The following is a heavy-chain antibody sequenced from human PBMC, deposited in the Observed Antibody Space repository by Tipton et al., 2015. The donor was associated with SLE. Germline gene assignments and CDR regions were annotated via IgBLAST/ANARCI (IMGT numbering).Heavy chain of an antibody. CDR2: IKKDGSEN. D-gene: IGHD3-16*01. CDR1: GFTFSTYW. V-gene: IGHV3-7*01. CDR3: ARDRPDWGYYYFGLDV. J-gene: IGHJ6*02. Sequence: SLRLSCAASGFTFSTYWMTWVRQAPGKGLEWVANIKKDGSENYYVDSVKGRFTTSRDNAKNLLYLQMNTLRAEDTAVYYCARDRPDWGYYYFGLDVRGQGTTVTVS.